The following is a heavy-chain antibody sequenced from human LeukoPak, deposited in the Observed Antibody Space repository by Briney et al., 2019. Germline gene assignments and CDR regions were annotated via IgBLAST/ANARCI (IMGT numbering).Heavy chain of an antibody. CDR3: ARVAPIAARPSDY. Sequence: SVKVSCKASGGTFSSYAISWVRQAPGQGLEWMGGIIPIFGTANYAQKFQGRVTITADESTSTAYMELSSLRSEDTAVYYCARVAPIAARPSDYWGQGTLVTVSS. V-gene: IGHV1-69*13. CDR2: IIPIFGTA. J-gene: IGHJ4*02. CDR1: GGTFSSYA. D-gene: IGHD6-6*01.